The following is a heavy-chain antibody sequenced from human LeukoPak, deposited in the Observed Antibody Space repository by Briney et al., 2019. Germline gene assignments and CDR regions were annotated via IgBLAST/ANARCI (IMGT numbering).Heavy chain of an antibody. CDR1: GFTASSHF. J-gene: IGHJ4*02. D-gene: IGHD3-22*01. CDR2: IYSSGKT. V-gene: IGHV3-66*01. CDR3: AKGDADYYDSSGPFDY. Sequence: GGSLRLSCTASGFTASSHFMTWVRQAPGKGLEWVSVIYSSGKTYYADSVKGRFTFSRDNSKNTLYLQMNSLRVEDTAVYYCAKGDADYYDSSGPFDYWGQGTLVTVSS.